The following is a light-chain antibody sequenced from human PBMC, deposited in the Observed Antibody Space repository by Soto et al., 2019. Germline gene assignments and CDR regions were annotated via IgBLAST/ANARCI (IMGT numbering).Light chain of an antibody. CDR1: QSISTW. CDR3: QQSYKTPHT. Sequence: DIQMTQSPSTLSASVGDGVTITCRASQSISTWLAWYQQKPGKAPKLLIYDASTLESGVPSRFSGSGSGTNFTLTISSLQPEDFATYYCQQSYKTPHTFGQGTKLETK. CDR2: DAS. V-gene: IGKV1-5*01. J-gene: IGKJ2*01.